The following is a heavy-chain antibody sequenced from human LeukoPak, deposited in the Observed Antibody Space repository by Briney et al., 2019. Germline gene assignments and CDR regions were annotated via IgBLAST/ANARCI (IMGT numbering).Heavy chain of an antibody. D-gene: IGHD6-19*01. J-gene: IGHJ1*01. CDR3: ARYGLVATSVLCFQY. V-gene: IGHV1-46*01. CDR2: INPSGGST. Sequence: ASVKVSCKASGYIFTDYYIHWVRQAPGQGFEWMGLINPSGGSTTYAQKFQGRVTVTRDTSTSTVYMELSSLRSEDTAVYYCARYGLVATSVLCFQYWGQGTLVTVSS. CDR1: GYIFTDYY.